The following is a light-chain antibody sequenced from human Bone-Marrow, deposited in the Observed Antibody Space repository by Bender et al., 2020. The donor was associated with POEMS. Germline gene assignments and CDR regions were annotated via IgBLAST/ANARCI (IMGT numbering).Light chain of an antibody. V-gene: IGLV2-14*03. CDR1: RRDVGGYAY. CDR2: DVN. CDR3: SSYAGSNNYV. J-gene: IGLJ1*01. Sequence: QSALTQPASVSGSPGQSITISCTGTRRDVGGYAYVSWYQQHPGKAPKLVIYDVNNRPSGISDRFSGSRSGNTASLTVSGLQAEDEADYYCSSYAGSNNYVFGTGTKVTVL.